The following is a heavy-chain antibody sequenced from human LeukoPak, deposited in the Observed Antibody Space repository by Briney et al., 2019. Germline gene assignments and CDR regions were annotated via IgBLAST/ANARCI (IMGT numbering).Heavy chain of an antibody. J-gene: IGHJ4*02. CDR1: GFTFNTYT. CDR3: LRGDRRDY. Sequence: GGSLRLSSAASGFTFNTYTMNWARQAPGKGLEWLSSLDSSGAYIFYADSVKGRFIISRDNAKNSLYLQMNSLRVEDTAVYYCLRGDRRDYWGQGTLVTVSS. V-gene: IGHV3-21*06. CDR2: LDSSGAYI.